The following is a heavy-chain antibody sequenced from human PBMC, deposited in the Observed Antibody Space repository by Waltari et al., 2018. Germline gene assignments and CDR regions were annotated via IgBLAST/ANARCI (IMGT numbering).Heavy chain of an antibody. CDR1: GGSFSGYY. J-gene: IGHJ4*02. Sequence: QVQLQQWGAGLLKPSETLSLTCAVYGGSFSGYYWSWIRQPPGKGLEWMGEINHSGSTNYNPSLKSRVTISVDTSKNQFSLKLSSVTAADTAVYYCARGYRGSGSYYRWGQGTLVTVSS. V-gene: IGHV4-34*01. CDR2: INHSGST. D-gene: IGHD3-10*01. CDR3: ARGYRGSGSYYR.